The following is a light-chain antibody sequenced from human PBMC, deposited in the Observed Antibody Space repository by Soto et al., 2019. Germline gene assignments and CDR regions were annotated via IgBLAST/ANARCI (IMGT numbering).Light chain of an antibody. CDR2: GAS. Sequence: EIVLTQSPGTLSLSPGERATLSCRASQSVSSSYLAWYQQKPVQAPRILIYGASSRAAGIPDRFSGSGSGTDFTLTISRLEPEDSAVYYCQQYGSSPITFGQGTRLEIK. V-gene: IGKV3-20*01. CDR3: QQYGSSPIT. J-gene: IGKJ5*01. CDR1: QSVSSSY.